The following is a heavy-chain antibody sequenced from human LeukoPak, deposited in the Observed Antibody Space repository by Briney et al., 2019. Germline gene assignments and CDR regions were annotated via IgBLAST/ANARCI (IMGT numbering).Heavy chain of an antibody. CDR1: GYTFTSYY. Sequence: ASVKVSCKASGYTFTSYYMHWVRQAPGQGLEWMGIINPSGGSTSYAQKFQGRVTMTRDTSTSTVYMELSSLRPEDTAVYYCARGEWQYSSSLQRHFDPWGQGTLVTVSS. D-gene: IGHD6-6*01. J-gene: IGHJ5*02. CDR3: ARGEWQYSSSLQRHFDP. V-gene: IGHV1-46*01. CDR2: INPSGGST.